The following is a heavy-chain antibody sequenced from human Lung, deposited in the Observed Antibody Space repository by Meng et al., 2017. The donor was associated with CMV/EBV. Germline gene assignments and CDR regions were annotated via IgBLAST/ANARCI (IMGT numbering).Heavy chain of an antibody. Sequence: ASXXVSXKASGYTFTGYYMHWVRQAPGQGLEWMGWINPNSGGTNYAQKFQGRVTMTRDTSISTAYMELSRLRSDDTAVYYCARVYGSGINWFDPWCQGTLVTVSS. D-gene: IGHD3-10*01. V-gene: IGHV1-2*02. CDR3: ARVYGSGINWFDP. CDR2: INPNSGGT. CDR1: GYTFTGYY. J-gene: IGHJ5*02.